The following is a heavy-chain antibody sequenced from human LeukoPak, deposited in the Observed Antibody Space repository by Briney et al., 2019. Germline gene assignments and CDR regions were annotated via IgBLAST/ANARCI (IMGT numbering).Heavy chain of an antibody. CDR3: AREVEDFYYYMDV. CDR2: IYYTGTT. D-gene: IGHD1-26*01. Sequence: SETLSLTCTVSGASISGSRYYWGWIRQPPGKGLEWIGSIYYTGTTYHNPSLKSRVTISLDTSKNQFSLRLRSVTAADTAVYYCAREVEDFYYYMDVWGKGTTVTVSS. V-gene: IGHV4-39*07. CDR1: GASISGSRYY. J-gene: IGHJ6*03.